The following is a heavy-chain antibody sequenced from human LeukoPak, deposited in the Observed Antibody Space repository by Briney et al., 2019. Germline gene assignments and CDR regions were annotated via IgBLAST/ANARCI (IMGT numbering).Heavy chain of an antibody. CDR3: ARETWDTAMVTNWFDP. D-gene: IGHD5-18*01. Sequence: PSETLSLTCTVSGGSISSGGYYWSWIRQHPGKGLEWIGYIYYSGSTYYNPSLKSRVTISVDTSKNQFSLKLSSVTAADTAVYYRARETWDTAMVTNWFDPWGQGTLVTVSS. V-gene: IGHV4-31*03. J-gene: IGHJ5*02. CDR2: IYYSGST. CDR1: GGSISSGGYY.